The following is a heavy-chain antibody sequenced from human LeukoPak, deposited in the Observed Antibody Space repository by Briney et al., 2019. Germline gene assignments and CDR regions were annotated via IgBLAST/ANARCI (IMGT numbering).Heavy chain of an antibody. CDR3: ARGSRDYYDSSAWADY. CDR1: GGTFSSYD. V-gene: IGHV1-69*06. CDR2: IIPMFGTA. J-gene: IGHJ4*02. Sequence: SVKVSCKASGGTFSSYDISWVRQAPGQGLEWMGGIIPMFGTANYAQKFQGRVTISADKSTSTAYMELSSLRSEDTAVYYCARGSRDYYDSSAWADYWGQGTLVTVSS. D-gene: IGHD3-22*01.